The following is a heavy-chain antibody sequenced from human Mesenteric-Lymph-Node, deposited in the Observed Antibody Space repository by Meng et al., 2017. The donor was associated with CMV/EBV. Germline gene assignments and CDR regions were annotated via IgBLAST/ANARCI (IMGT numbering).Heavy chain of an antibody. Sequence: GYTFTSYAMHWVRQAPGQRLEWMGWINAGNGNTKYSQKFQGRVTIPRDTSASTAYMELSSLRSEDTAVYYCARAAYYYGSGSYFFDYWGQGTLVTVSS. D-gene: IGHD3-10*01. CDR1: GYTFTSYA. CDR2: INAGNGNT. J-gene: IGHJ4*02. V-gene: IGHV1-3*01. CDR3: ARAAYYYGSGSYFFDY.